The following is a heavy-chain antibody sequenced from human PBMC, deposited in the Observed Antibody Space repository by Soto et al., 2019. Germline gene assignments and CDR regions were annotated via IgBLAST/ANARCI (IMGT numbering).Heavy chain of an antibody. CDR1: GYPVTAYS. D-gene: IGHD3-3*01. Sequence: QLHLVQSGAVVKKPGASVTVSCSASGYPVTAYSMHWVRQAPGRGLEWMGGINPATGAAKYTQTFPGRVTMPRDTSTSTVFRELSGLTSEDAAVFFWARGGGVGVAGSAAFDMWGQGTLVTVSS. CDR2: INPATGAA. J-gene: IGHJ3*02. CDR3: ARGGGVGVAGSAAFDM. V-gene: IGHV1-2*02.